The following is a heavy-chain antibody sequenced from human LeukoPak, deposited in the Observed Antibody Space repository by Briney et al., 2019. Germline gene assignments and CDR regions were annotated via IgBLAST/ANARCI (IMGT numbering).Heavy chain of an antibody. D-gene: IGHD6-13*01. CDR1: GFTFSSYG. CDR3: ARRSSLDY. J-gene: IGHJ4*02. CDR2: IRYDGSNK. Sequence: GGSLRLSCAASGFTFSSYGMHWVRQAPGKGLEWVAFIRYDGSNKYYADSVKGRFTISRDNAKSSLYLQMNNLRVEDTAVYYCARRSSLDYWGQGTLVTVSS. V-gene: IGHV3-30*02.